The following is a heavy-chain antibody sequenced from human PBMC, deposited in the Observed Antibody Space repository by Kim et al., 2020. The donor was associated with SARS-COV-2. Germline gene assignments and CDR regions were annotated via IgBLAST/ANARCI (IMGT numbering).Heavy chain of an antibody. D-gene: IGHD5-18*01. CDR3: ARDEDTAMAYFDY. V-gene: IGHV1-69*13. Sequence: SVTVSCKASGGTFSSYAISRVRQAPGQGLEWMGGIIPIFGTANYAQKFQGRVTITADESTSTAYMELSSLRSEDTTVYYCARDEDTAMAYFDYWGQGTLVTVSS. CDR2: IIPIFGTA. CDR1: GGTFSSYA. J-gene: IGHJ4*02.